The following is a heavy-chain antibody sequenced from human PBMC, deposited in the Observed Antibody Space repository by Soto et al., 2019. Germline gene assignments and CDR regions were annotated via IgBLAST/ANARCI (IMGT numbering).Heavy chain of an antibody. CDR2: IYHSGTT. CDR1: GGSISSYY. Sequence: SETLSLTCTVSGGSISSYYWSWIRQPPGKGLEWIGYIYHSGTTYYNPSLKSRVTISVDTSKNQFSLKLSSVTAADTAVYYCAGQGEDYYYGMDVWGQGTTVTVSS. D-gene: IGHD3-16*01. J-gene: IGHJ6*02. V-gene: IGHV4-59*06. CDR3: AGQGEDYYYGMDV.